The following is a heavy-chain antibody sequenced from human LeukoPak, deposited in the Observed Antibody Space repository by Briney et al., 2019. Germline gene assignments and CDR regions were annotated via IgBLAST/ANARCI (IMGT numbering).Heavy chain of an antibody. Sequence: PGGSLRLSCAASGFTFSSYWMSWVRQAPGKGLEWVANIKQDGSEKYYADSVKGRFTISRDNSKNTLYLQMNSLRAEDTAVYYCAKVDRYYYDSSGEDNYFDYWGQGTLVTVSS. D-gene: IGHD3-22*01. J-gene: IGHJ4*02. CDR1: GFTFSSYW. V-gene: IGHV3-7*01. CDR2: IKQDGSEK. CDR3: AKVDRYYYDSSGEDNYFDY.